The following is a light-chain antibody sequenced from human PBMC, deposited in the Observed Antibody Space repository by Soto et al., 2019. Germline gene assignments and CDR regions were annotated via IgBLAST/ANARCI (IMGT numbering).Light chain of an antibody. CDR1: QSVSNN. Sequence: EVVMSQSAATLSVYQGETATLSCRASQSVSNNVAWYQQKPGQAPRLLILGAFTRAAGVPARFSGSGSGTEFTLTISSLQSEDSAVYFCQQYSNWPKTFGQGTKVDIK. J-gene: IGKJ1*01. CDR3: QQYSNWPKT. CDR2: GAF. V-gene: IGKV3-15*01.